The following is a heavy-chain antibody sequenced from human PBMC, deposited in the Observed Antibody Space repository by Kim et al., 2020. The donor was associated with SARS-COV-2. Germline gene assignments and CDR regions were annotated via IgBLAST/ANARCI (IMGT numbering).Heavy chain of an antibody. CDR3: ARGGYSYAYYYYGMDV. V-gene: IGHV1-69*04. CDR1: GGTFSSYA. J-gene: IGHJ6*02. D-gene: IGHD5-18*01. Sequence: SVKVSCKASGGTFSSYAISWVRQAPGQGLEWMGRIIPILGIANYAQKFQGRVTITADKSTSTAYMELSSLRSEDTAVYYCARGGYSYAYYYYGMDVWGQGTTVTVSS. CDR2: IIPILGIA.